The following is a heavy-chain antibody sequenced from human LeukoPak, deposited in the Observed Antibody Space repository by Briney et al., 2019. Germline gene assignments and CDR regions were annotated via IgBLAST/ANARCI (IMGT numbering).Heavy chain of an antibody. D-gene: IGHD3-3*01. Sequence: GGSLRLSCAASGFTFSSYGMHWVRQAPGKGLEWAAFIRYDGSNKYYADSVKGRFTISRDNSKNTLYLQMNSLRVEDTAVYYCARVVLRFLEWSETNWFDPWGQGTLVTVSS. V-gene: IGHV3-30*02. CDR3: ARVVLRFLEWSETNWFDP. J-gene: IGHJ5*02. CDR1: GFTFSSYG. CDR2: IRYDGSNK.